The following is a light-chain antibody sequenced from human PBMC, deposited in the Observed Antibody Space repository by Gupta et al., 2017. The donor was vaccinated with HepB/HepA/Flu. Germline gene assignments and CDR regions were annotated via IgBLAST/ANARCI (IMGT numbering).Light chain of an antibody. Sequence: QSALTQPASVSGSPGQSIDISCTGTSSDIGAYNSVSWYQQHPGKAPQLIIYDVNNRPSGVSNRFTGSKSGNTAFLIISGRQAEDEADYFCGSYTRSSTWLFGGGTKVTVL. J-gene: IGLJ2*01. CDR3: GSYTRSSTWL. CDR1: SSDIGAYNS. V-gene: IGLV2-14*03. CDR2: DVN.